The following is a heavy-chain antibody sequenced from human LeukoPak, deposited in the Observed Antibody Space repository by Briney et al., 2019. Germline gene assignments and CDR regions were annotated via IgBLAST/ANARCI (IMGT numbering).Heavy chain of an antibody. CDR2: IRYDGSNK. Sequence: GGSLRLSCAASGFTFSSYGMHWVRQAPGKGLERVAFIRYDGSNKYYADSVKGRFTISRDNSKNTLYLQMNSLRAEDTAVYYCAKDLGVLWFGELANWGQGTLVTVSS. CDR3: AKDLGVLWFGELAN. J-gene: IGHJ4*02. D-gene: IGHD3-10*01. CDR1: GFTFSSYG. V-gene: IGHV3-30*02.